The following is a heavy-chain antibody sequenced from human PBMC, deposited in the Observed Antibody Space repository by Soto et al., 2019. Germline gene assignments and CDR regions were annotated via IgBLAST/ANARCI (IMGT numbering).Heavy chain of an antibody. CDR2: ISSSSSSYI. CDR3: ARMGYCSGGSCYGGAFDI. CDR1: GFTFSSYS. J-gene: IGHJ3*02. D-gene: IGHD2-15*01. Sequence: PGGSLRLSCAASGFTFSSYSMNWVRQAPGKGLEWVSSISSSSSSYIYYADSVKGRFTISRDNAKNSLYLQMNSLRTEDTAVYYCARMGYCSGGSCYGGAFDIWGQGTMVTVSS. V-gene: IGHV3-21*01.